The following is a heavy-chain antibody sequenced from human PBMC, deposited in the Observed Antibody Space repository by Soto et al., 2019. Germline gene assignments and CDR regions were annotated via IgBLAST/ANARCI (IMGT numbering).Heavy chain of an antibody. CDR3: ARDMGFGLSDY. CDR1: GGTFTSYA. CDR2: INAGNGNT. D-gene: IGHD3-10*01. J-gene: IGHJ4*02. V-gene: IGHV1-3*01. Sequence: ASVKVSCKASGGTFTSYAMDWVRQAPGQRLEWMGWINAGNGNTKYSQKFQGRVTITRDTSASTAYMELSSLRSEDTAVYYCARDMGFGLSDYWGQGTLVTVSS.